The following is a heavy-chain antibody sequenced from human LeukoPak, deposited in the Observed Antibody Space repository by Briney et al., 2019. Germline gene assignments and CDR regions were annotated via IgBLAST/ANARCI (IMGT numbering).Heavy chain of an antibody. CDR2: IFSSGST. D-gene: IGHD6-13*01. CDR1: GGSISSYY. Sequence: SVTLSLTCSVSGGSISSYYWTWIRQPPGKGLEWIGYIFSSGSTNYNPSLKSRVTMSVDTSENQLSLRLSSVTAADTAIYYCARAHTSSWYMDFWGQGTLVTVSS. J-gene: IGHJ4*02. CDR3: ARAHTSSWYMDF. V-gene: IGHV4-59*01.